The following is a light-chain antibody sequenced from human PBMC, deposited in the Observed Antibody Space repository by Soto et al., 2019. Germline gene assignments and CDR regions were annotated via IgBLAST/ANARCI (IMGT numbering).Light chain of an antibody. CDR1: SSDVGGYNY. V-gene: IGLV2-14*01. J-gene: IGLJ1*01. CDR3: SSYTSSSTYV. CDR2: DVS. Sequence: SALTQPASVSGPPGQSITTSCPGTSSDVGGYNYVSWYQQHPGKAPKLMIYDVSNRPSEVSNRFSGSKSGNTASLTISGLQAEDEADYYCSSYTSSSTYVFGTGTKVTVL.